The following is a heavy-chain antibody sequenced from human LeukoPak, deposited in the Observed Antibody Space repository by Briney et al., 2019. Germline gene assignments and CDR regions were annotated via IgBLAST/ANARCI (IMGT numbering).Heavy chain of an antibody. CDR3: ARQMTTLTMGRTCNL. J-gene: IGHJ3*01. D-gene: IGHD4-17*01. CDR1: GGSFSGYY. Sequence: SETLSLTCTLSGGSFSGYYWHWIRQPPGKGLEWIGFVYYSGDYTNYSPSLQSRVTMSVDSSKNQFSLRLSSVNAADTAVYYCARQMTTLTMGRTCNLWDQGKMVTVSS. CDR2: VYYSGDYT. V-gene: IGHV4-59*01.